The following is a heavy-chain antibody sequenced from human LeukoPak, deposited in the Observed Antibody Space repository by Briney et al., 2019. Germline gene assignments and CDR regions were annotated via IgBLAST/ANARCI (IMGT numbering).Heavy chain of an antibody. CDR2: INSDGSST. J-gene: IGHJ6*02. CDR3: ASAGYSGYDYYYYYYGMDV. V-gene: IGHV3-74*01. CDR1: GFTFSSYW. D-gene: IGHD5-12*01. Sequence: PGGSLRLSCAASGFTFSSYWMHWVRQAPGKGLVWVSRINSDGSSTSYADSVKGRFTISRDNAKNTLYLQMNSLRAEDTAVYYCASAGYSGYDYYYYYYGMDVWGQGTTVTVSS.